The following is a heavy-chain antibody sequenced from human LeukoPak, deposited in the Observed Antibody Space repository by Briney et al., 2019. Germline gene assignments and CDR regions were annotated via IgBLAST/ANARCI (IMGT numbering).Heavy chain of an antibody. CDR3: ARDPGQWELPIDY. J-gene: IGHJ4*02. V-gene: IGHV3-74*01. Sequence: PGGSLRLSFAASGLTFSSYWMHWVRQAPGKGLVWVSRINSDGSDTSYADSVKGRVTISRDNAKNTLYLQMNSLRAEDTGVYYCARDPGQWELPIDYWGQGTLVTVSS. CDR1: GLTFSSYW. CDR2: INSDGSDT. D-gene: IGHD1-26*01.